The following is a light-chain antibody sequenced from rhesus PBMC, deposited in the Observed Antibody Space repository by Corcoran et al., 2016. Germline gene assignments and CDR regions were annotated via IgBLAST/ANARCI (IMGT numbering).Light chain of an antibody. V-gene: IGKV3-53*01. CDR3: QKYSSSPYS. J-gene: IGKJ2*01. Sequence: QVILTQSPATLSLSPGERATLSCRASQSVSSSLAWYQQKPGQAPRLLIYGASSRATGIPDRFSGSGSGTECTLTISSLEPEDFAVYYCQKYSSSPYSFGQGTKVEIK. CDR1: QSVSSS. CDR2: GAS.